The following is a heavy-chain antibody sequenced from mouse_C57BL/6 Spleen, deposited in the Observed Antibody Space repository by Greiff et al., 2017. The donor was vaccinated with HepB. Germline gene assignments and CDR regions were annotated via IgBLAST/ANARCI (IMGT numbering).Heavy chain of an antibody. CDR3: ARDDYDHWYFDV. J-gene: IGHJ1*03. CDR1: GFTFSSYA. CDR2: ISDGGSYT. D-gene: IGHD2-4*01. Sequence: DVHLVESGGGLVKPGGSLKLSCAASGFTFSSYAMSWVRQTPEKRLEWVATISDGGSYTYYPDNVKGRFTISRDNAKNNLYLQMSHLKSEDTAMYYCARDDYDHWYFDVWGTGTTVTVSS. V-gene: IGHV5-4*01.